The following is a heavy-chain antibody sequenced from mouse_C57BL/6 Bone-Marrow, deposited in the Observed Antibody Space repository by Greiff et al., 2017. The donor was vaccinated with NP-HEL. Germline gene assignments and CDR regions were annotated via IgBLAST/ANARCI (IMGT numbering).Heavy chain of an antibody. V-gene: IGHV2-9*01. CDR3: AKQVYYGSRNYYAMDY. Sequence: VHLVESGPGLVAPSQSLSITCTVSGFSLTSYGVDWVRQPPGKGLEWLGVIWGGGSTNYNSALMSRLSISKDNSKSQVFLKMNSLQTDDTAMYDCAKQVYYGSRNYYAMDYWGQGTSVTVSS. CDR2: IWGGGST. CDR1: GFSLTSYG. D-gene: IGHD1-1*01. J-gene: IGHJ4*01.